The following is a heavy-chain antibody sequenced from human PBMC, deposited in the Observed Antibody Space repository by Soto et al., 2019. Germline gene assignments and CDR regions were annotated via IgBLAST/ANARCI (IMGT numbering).Heavy chain of an antibody. D-gene: IGHD4-4*01. V-gene: IGHV3-11*01. Sequence: QVQLVVSGGGLVKPGGSLRISCAASGFTFSDYYISWIRQAPGKGLEWVSYISSSGSIIYYADSVKGRFTISRDNAKKSLYLQMNSLRAEDTAVYYWALASYDSNYYAVTPLSAGHFWGQGTLVTVSS. J-gene: IGHJ4*02. CDR3: ALASYDSNYYAVTPLSAGHF. CDR1: GFTFSDYY. CDR2: ISSSGSII.